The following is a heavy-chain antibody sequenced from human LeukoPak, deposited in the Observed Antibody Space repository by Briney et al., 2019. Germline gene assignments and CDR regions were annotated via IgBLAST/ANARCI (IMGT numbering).Heavy chain of an antibody. Sequence: GGSLRLSCAASGFTVSSNYMSWVRQAPGKGLEWVSVIYSGGSTYYADSVKVRFTISRDNSKNTLYLQMNSLRAEDTAVYYCAKMELWTGNSPLDYWGQGTLVTVSS. CDR1: GFTVSSNY. CDR2: IYSGGST. V-gene: IGHV3-66*01. J-gene: IGHJ4*02. D-gene: IGHD4-23*01. CDR3: AKMELWTGNSPLDY.